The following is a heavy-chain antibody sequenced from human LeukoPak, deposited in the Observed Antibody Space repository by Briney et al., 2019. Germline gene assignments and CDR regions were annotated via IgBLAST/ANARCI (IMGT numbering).Heavy chain of an antibody. J-gene: IGHJ4*02. CDR1: GGSFSNYY. Sequence: SETLSLTCTVSGGSFSNYYWTWIRQPPGKGLEWIGYIYYSGSTNYNPSLKSRLTISIDTPKNQFFLKLSSVTAADTAVYYCARAYFDTSAYYPHFEFWGPGTLVTVSS. V-gene: IGHV4-59*08. CDR3: ARAYFDTSAYYPHFEF. CDR2: IYYSGST. D-gene: IGHD3-22*01.